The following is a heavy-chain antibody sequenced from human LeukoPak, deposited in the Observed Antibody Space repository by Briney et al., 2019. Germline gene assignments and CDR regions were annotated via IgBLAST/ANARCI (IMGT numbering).Heavy chain of an antibody. CDR1: GFTFSSYW. D-gene: IGHD6-19*01. J-gene: IGHJ4*02. CDR2: IKQDGSEK. V-gene: IGHV3-7*01. CDR3: ARSRWLDAFDY. Sequence: GGSLRLSCAASGFTFSSYWMNWVRQAPGKGLEWVANIKQDGSEKYYVDSVKGRFIISRDNAKNSLYLQMNSLRADDTAVYYCARSRWLDAFDYWGQGTLVTVSS.